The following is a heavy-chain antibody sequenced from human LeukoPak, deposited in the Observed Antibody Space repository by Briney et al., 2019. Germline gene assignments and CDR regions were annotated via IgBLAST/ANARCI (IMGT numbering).Heavy chain of an antibody. Sequence: GNSLRLSCAVSGFTFSSYGMHWVRQAPGKGLEWVAGISKNGNHQSYADSVKGRFTISRDNSKNTLFLQMNSLRVEDTAVYYCARFNYYDSSGHFDYWGQGTLVTVSS. J-gene: IGHJ4*02. V-gene: IGHV3-33*05. CDR2: ISKNGNHQ. CDR1: GFTFSSYG. D-gene: IGHD3-22*01. CDR3: ARFNYYDSSGHFDY.